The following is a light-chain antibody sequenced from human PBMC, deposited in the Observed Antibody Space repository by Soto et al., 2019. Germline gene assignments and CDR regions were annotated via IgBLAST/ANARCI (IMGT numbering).Light chain of an antibody. CDR1: QSVSSY. V-gene: IGKV3-15*01. CDR2: GAS. J-gene: IGKJ4*01. Sequence: EILMTQSPAALSVSPGEGATLSCRASQSVSSYLAWYQQKPGQVPRLLIYGASTGATGTPARFSGSGSGTEFTLTISGLQSEDIAVYYCQQYSDWRLLTFGGGTKVDIK. CDR3: QQYSDWRLLT.